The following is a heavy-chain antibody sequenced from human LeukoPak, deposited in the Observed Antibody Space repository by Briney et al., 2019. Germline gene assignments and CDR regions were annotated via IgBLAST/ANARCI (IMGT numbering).Heavy chain of an antibody. CDR3: AKDRIAVAGNGGYYFDY. V-gene: IGHV3-30*04. CDR2: ISYDGSNK. D-gene: IGHD6-19*01. CDR1: GFTLSSYA. J-gene: IGHJ4*02. Sequence: GGSLRLSCAASGFTLSSYAMHWVRQAPGKGLEWVAVISYDGSNKYYADSVKGRFTISRDNSKNTLYLQMNSLRAEDTAVYYCAKDRIAVAGNGGYYFDYWGQGTLVTVSS.